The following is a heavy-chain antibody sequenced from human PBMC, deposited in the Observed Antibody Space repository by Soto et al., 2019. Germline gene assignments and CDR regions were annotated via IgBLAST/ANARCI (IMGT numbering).Heavy chain of an antibody. V-gene: IGHV4-59*01. Sequence: PSETLSLTCTVSGGSISSYYWSWIRQPPGQGLEWIAYISYSGSTNYNPSLKSRVTISLDTSKNQFSLKVRSVTAADTAVYYCARGGGYDFRSSQAPPIDVWGQGTTVTVSS. CDR2: ISYSGST. J-gene: IGHJ6*02. CDR3: ARGGGYDFRSSQAPPIDV. CDR1: GGSISSYY. D-gene: IGHD3-3*01.